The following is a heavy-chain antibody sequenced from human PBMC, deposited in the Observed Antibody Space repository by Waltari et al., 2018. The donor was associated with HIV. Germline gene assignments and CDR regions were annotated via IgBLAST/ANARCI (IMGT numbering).Heavy chain of an antibody. CDR3: AREGGVSFPGAMDV. CDR2: ITPSLRVP. CDR1: GGTFITYD. D-gene: IGHD3-10*01. J-gene: IGHJ6*02. Sequence: QVQLVQSGTEVKKPGSSVKVSCKTSGGTFITYDISWVRQAPGKGLEWMGKITPSLRVPNYAQKFQGRITITADKSTRTAYMELTSLRSDDTAVYYCAREGGVSFPGAMDVWGQGTTITVSS. V-gene: IGHV1-69*04.